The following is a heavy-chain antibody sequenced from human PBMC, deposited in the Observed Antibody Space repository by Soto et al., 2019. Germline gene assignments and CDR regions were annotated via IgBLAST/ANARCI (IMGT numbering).Heavy chain of an antibody. J-gene: IGHJ4*02. CDR2: ISMSGSYK. D-gene: IGHD2-8*01. CDR3: ASRGHCSNGQCHPFDY. Sequence: PGGSRRRSWVGSDFSLSGFYMSWVRQAPGKGLEWLSFISMSGSYKTYAASVEGRFTISRDNVKNILYLQMDSLRVEDTAVYYCASRGHCSNGQCHPFDYWGQGTQVTVSS. CDR1: DFSLSGFY. V-gene: IGHV3-11*06.